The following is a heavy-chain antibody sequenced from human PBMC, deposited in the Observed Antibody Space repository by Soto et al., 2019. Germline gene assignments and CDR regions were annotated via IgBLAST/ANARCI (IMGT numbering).Heavy chain of an antibody. CDR2: ISTAGDP. CDR3: ARTDRDFYGLDV. CDR1: GFTFRNYD. J-gene: IGHJ6*02. V-gene: IGHV3-13*05. Sequence: EVQLVESGGGLVQPGGSLRLSCEASGFTFRNYDMHWVRQGTGKGLEWVSGISTAGDPDYADSVEGRLTLSRENAQNSFLLQMRSLRVGDTAVYYCARTDRDFYGLDVWGQGTTVIVSS.